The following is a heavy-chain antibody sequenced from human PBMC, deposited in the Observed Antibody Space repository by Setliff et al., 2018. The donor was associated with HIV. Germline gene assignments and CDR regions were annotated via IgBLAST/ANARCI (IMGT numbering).Heavy chain of an antibody. CDR3: ASGVPGGYIFGQGFHY. CDR1: GFTFRSYA. V-gene: IGHV3-23*01. D-gene: IGHD3-3*01. J-gene: IGHJ4*02. Sequence: PGGSLRLSCVASGFTFRSYATNWVRQAPGKGLEWVSGISGSGDSTNYANSVKGRFTISRDNAKNILYVEMKSLRAEDTAVYYCASGVPGGYIFGQGFHYWGQGALVTVSS. CDR2: ISGSGDST.